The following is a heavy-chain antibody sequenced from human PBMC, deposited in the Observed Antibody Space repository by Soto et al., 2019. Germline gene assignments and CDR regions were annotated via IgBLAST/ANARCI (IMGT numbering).Heavy chain of an antibody. V-gene: IGHV3-23*01. D-gene: IGHD3-3*01. CDR2: ISGSGGST. CDR3: AKFKGSGYYFDY. CDR1: GFTFSSYA. J-gene: IGHJ4*02. Sequence: PXVSLRLSCAASGFTFSSYAMSWVRQAPGKGLEWVSAISGSGGSTYYADSVKGRFTISRDNSKNTLYLQMNSLRAEDTAVYYCAKFKGSGYYFDYWGQGTLVTVSS.